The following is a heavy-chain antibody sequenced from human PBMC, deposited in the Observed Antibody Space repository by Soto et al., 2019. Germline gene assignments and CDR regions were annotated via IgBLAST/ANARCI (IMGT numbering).Heavy chain of an antibody. CDR3: ARGGNLWSSPPYYYYGMDV. Sequence: GDSMKVSCKASGYTFTGYYMHWVRQAPGQGLEWMGWINPNSGGTNYAQEFQGWVTMTRDTSISTAYMELSRLRSDDTAVYYCARGGNLWSSPPYYYYGMDVWGQGPTVTVSS. J-gene: IGHJ6*02. CDR1: GYTFTGYY. D-gene: IGHD3-10*01. V-gene: IGHV1-2*04. CDR2: INPNSGGT.